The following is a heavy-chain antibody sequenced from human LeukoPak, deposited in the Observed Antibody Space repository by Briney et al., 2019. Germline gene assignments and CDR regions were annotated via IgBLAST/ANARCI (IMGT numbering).Heavy chain of an antibody. D-gene: IGHD2-2*02. CDR3: ARDSPDIVVVPAAIPDYYYYGMDV. V-gene: IGHV1-18*01. Sequence: VSVKVSYKASGYTFTSYGISWVRQAPGQGLEWMGWISAYNGNTNYAQKLQGRVTMTTDTSTSTAYMELRGLRSDDTAVYYCARDSPDIVVVPAAIPDYYYYGMDVWGQGTTVTVSS. CDR1: GYTFTSYG. CDR2: ISAYNGNT. J-gene: IGHJ6*02.